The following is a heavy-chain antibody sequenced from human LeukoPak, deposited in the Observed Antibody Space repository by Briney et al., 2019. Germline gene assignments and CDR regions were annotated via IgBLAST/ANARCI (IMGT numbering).Heavy chain of an antibody. Sequence: PSETLSLTCTVSGGSISSSSYYWGWIRQPPGKGLEWIGSIYYSGSTYYNPSLKSRVTISVDTSKNQFSLKLSSVTAADTAVYYCQADRDSSGYYYVSPDYWGQGTLVTVSS. CDR3: QADRDSSGYYYVSPDY. CDR2: IYYSGST. V-gene: IGHV4-39*01. D-gene: IGHD3-22*01. J-gene: IGHJ4*02. CDR1: GGSISSSSYY.